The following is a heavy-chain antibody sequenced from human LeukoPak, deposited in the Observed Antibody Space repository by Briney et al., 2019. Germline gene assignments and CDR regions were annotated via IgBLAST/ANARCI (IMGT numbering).Heavy chain of an antibody. J-gene: IGHJ4*02. CDR2: ISYDGSNK. CDR1: GFTFSSYG. V-gene: IGHV3-30*18. Sequence: TGGSLRLSCAASGFTFSSYGMHWVRQAPGKGLEWVAVISYDGSNKYYADSVKGRFTISRDNSKNTLYLQMNSLRAEDTAVYYCAKDSNPDYWGQGTLVTVSS. CDR3: AKDSNPDY.